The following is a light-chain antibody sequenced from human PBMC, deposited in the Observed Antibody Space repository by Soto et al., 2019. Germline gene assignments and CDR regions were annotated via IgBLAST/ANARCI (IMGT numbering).Light chain of an antibody. CDR2: AAS. CDR1: QSISSY. V-gene: IGKV1-39*01. CDR3: QQSYSTPFT. J-gene: IGKJ3*01. Sequence: DIQMTQSPSSLSASVGYRVTITCRASQSISSYLNWYQQKPGKAPKLLIYAASSLQSGVPSRFGGSGSGTDFTLTISSLQPEDFATYYCQQSYSTPFTFGPGTKVEVK.